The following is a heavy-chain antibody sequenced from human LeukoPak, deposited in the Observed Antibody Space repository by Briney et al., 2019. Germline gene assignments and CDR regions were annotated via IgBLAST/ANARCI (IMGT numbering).Heavy chain of an antibody. CDR2: IYYSGST. V-gene: IGHV4-59*01. CDR1: GGSISSYY. Sequence: PSETLSLTCTVSGGSISSYYWSWMRQPSGKGLEWIGYIYYSGSTNYNPSLKSRVTISVDTSKNQFSLKLSSVTAADTAVYYCAREQYDYVWGSYRERVNWFDPWGQGTLVTVSS. CDR3: AREQYDYVWGSYRERVNWFDP. J-gene: IGHJ5*02. D-gene: IGHD3-16*02.